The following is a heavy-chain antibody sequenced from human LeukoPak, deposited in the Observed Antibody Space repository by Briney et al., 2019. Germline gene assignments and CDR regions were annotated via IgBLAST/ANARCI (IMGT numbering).Heavy chain of an antibody. CDR2: MNPNSGNT. D-gene: IGHD3-3*01. CDR1: GGTFSSYA. Sequence: ASVKVSCKASGGTFSSYAINWVRQATGQGLEWMGWMNPNSGNTGYAQKFQGRVTITRNTSISTAYMELSSLRSEDTAVYYCARVGRITRDNWFDPWGQGTLVTVSS. CDR3: ARVGRITRDNWFDP. J-gene: IGHJ5*02. V-gene: IGHV1-8*03.